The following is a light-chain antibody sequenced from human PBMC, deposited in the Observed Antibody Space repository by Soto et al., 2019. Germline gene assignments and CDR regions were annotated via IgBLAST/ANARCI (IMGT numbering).Light chain of an antibody. J-gene: IGLJ1*01. CDR2: YDR. CDR3: QVWDSISDQYV. CDR1: NIGTKS. V-gene: IGLV3-21*04. Sequence: SYELTQPPSVSVAPGKTARITCEGDNIGTKSVHWYQQKPGQAPVLVIYYDRDRPSGIPERFSGSNSGNTATLSISRVEAGDEADYHCQVWDSISDQYVFATGTKLTVL.